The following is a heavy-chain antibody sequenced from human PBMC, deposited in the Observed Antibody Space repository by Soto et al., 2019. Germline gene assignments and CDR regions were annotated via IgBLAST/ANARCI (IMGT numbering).Heavy chain of an antibody. CDR1: GGAISSSSYY. J-gene: IGHJ5*02. CDR2: IYSSGST. CDR3: AGLEEDNWFDP. Sequence: QLQLQESGPGLVKPSETLSLTCTVSGGAISSSSYYWVWIRQPQGKGLEWIGSIYSSGSTYSTPSLKNRVTIPLDTSKNQFSLKLSSVTAADTAVDYCAGLEEDNWFDPWGQGTLVTVSS. V-gene: IGHV4-39*01.